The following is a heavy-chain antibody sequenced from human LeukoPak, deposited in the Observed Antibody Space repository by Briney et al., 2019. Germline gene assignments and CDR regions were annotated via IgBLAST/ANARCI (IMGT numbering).Heavy chain of an antibody. D-gene: IGHD3-10*01. Sequence: GESLKISCKGSGYSFTSYWIGWVRQMPGKGLEWMGIIYPGDSDTRYSPSFQGQVTISADKSISTAYLQWSSLKASDTAMYYCARTALGLWFGELSYRSAFDIWGQGTMVTVSS. CDR3: ARTALGLWFGELSYRSAFDI. CDR2: IYPGDSDT. CDR1: GYSFTSYW. V-gene: IGHV5-51*01. J-gene: IGHJ3*02.